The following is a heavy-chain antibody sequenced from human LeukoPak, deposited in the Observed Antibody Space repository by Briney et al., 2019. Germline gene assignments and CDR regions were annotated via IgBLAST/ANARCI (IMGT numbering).Heavy chain of an antibody. CDR1: GYTFTGYY. CDR3: ARAVISSWSWYTEVYFEY. J-gene: IGHJ4*02. D-gene: IGHD6-13*01. V-gene: IGHV1-2*02. Sequence: ASVKVSCKASGYTFTGYYMHWVRQAPGQGLEWMGWINPNSGGTNYAQKFQGRVTMTTDTSTSTAYMELRSLRSDDTAMYYCARAVISSWSWYTEVYFEYWGQGTLVTVSS. CDR2: INPNSGGT.